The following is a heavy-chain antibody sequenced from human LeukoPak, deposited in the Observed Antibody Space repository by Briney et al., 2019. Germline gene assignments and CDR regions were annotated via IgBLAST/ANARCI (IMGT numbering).Heavy chain of an antibody. J-gene: IGHJ4*02. Sequence: ASVKVSCKASGYTFTGYYMHWVRQAPGQELGWMGRINPNSGGTNYAQKFQGRVTMTRDTSISTAYMELSRLRSDDTAVYYCARGLAVAGEGDYWGQGTLVTVSS. V-gene: IGHV1-2*06. D-gene: IGHD6-19*01. CDR2: INPNSGGT. CDR1: GYTFTGYY. CDR3: ARGLAVAGEGDY.